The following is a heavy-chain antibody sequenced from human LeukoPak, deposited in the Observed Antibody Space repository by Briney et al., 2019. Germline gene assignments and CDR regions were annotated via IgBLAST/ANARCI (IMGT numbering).Heavy chain of an antibody. V-gene: IGHV4-39*01. CDR1: VGSFIRGIYY. D-gene: IGHD6-13*01. CDR2: IYYRGST. J-gene: IGHJ4*02. Sequence: PSETLSLTCNVSVGSFIRGIYYWRSVCQPPGKVLDWIECIYYRGSTYYNQSLKSRVTISVDTSKTQFSLKVTSVTAADTAVYYCARLLPIAAAGGHYFDYWGQGTLVTVSS. CDR3: ARLLPIAAAGGHYFDY.